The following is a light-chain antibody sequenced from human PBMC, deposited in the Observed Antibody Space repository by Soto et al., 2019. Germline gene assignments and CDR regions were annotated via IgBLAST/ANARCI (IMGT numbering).Light chain of an antibody. CDR2: GNN. CDR1: SSNIGAGYD. V-gene: IGLV1-40*01. J-gene: IGLJ1*01. CDR3: AAWDDSLNGYV. Sequence: QSVLTQPPSVSGAPGQRVTISCIGSSSNIGAGYDAQWYQQLPGTAPKPLIYGNNNRPSGVPDRFSGSKSGTSASLAISGLQSEDEADYYCAAWDDSLNGYVFGTGTKVTVL.